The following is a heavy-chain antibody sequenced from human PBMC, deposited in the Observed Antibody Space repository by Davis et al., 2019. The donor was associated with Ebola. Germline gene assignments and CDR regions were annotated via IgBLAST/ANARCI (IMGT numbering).Heavy chain of an antibody. Sequence: SETLSLTCNVSGGSFSNYFWTWVRQSPGKELEWIGQVWPGGSTDYNPSLKSRVTISIDKSKNHFSLNLTSVTATDTAVYYCARDLNRRFDPWGQGTLVTVSS. D-gene: IGHD1-14*01. J-gene: IGHJ5*02. CDR3: ARDLNRRFDP. V-gene: IGHV4-34*01. CDR1: GGSFSNYF. CDR2: VWPGGST.